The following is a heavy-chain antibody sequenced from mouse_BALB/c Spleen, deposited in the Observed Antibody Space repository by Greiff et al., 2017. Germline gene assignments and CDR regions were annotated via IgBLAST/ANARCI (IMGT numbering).Heavy chain of an antibody. CDR1: GFTFSSFG. CDR3: AIFGLY. CDR2: ISSGSSTI. V-gene: IGHV5-17*02. J-gene: IGHJ3*01. Sequence: DVKLVESGGGLVQPGGSRKLSCAASGFTFSSFGMHWVRQAPEKGLEWVAYISSGSSTIYYADTVKGRFTISRDNPKNTLFLQMTSLRSEDTAMYYCAIFGLYWGQGTLVTVSA.